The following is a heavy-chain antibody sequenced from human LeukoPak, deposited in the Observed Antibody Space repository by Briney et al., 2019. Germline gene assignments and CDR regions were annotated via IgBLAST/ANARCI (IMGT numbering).Heavy chain of an antibody. Sequence: ASVKVSCKVSGYTLTELSMHWVRQAPGKGLEWMGGFDPEDGETIYAQKFQGRVTMTEDTSTDTAYMELSSLRSEDTAVYYCATDVIAAAGIEWWLDPWGQGTLVTVSS. J-gene: IGHJ5*02. CDR1: GYTLTELS. V-gene: IGHV1-24*01. CDR2: FDPEDGET. D-gene: IGHD6-13*01. CDR3: ATDVIAAAGIEWWLDP.